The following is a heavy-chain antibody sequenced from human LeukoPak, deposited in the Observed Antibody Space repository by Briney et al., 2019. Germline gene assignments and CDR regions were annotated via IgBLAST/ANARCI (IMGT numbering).Heavy chain of an antibody. CDR2: INPNSGGT. D-gene: IGHD1-26*01. V-gene: IGHV1-2*02. Sequence: ASVKVSCKASGYTFTGYYMHWVRQAPGQGLEWMGWINPNSGGTNYAQKFQGRVTMTRDTSISTAYMELSRLRSDDTAVYYCASSLLHYYYYYMDVWGKGTTVTVSS. CDR1: GYTFTGYY. J-gene: IGHJ6*03. CDR3: ASSLLHYYYYYMDV.